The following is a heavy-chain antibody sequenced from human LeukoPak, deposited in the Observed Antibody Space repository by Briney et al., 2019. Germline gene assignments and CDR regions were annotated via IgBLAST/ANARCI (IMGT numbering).Heavy chain of an antibody. CDR3: TKRSPAMGLDP. J-gene: IGHJ5*02. CDR1: GYTFTGYY. CDR2: INPNSGGT. V-gene: IGHV1-2*02. Sequence: ASVKVSCKASGYTFTGYYMHWVRQAPGQGLEWMGWINPNSGGTNYSQKFQGKVTMTRDTSISTAYMELSRLRSDDTAVYYCTKRSPAMGLDPWGQGTLDTVST. D-gene: IGHD5-18*01.